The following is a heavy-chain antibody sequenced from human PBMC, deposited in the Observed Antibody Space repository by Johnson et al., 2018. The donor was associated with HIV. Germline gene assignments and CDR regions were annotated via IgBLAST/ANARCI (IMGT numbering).Heavy chain of an antibody. D-gene: IGHD4-11*01. CDR3: ARGGAVTRRSADAFDI. CDR1: GFTFSNYG. J-gene: IGHJ3*02. CDR2: IWYDGTNK. Sequence: QVQVLESGGGLVQPGGSLRLSCAASGFTFSNYGMHWVRQAPGKGLEWVAVIWYDGTNKYYADSVKGRFTISRDKSKNTLYLQLNSLRAEDTAVYYCARGGAVTRRSADAFDIWGQGTMVTVSS. V-gene: IGHV3-30*19.